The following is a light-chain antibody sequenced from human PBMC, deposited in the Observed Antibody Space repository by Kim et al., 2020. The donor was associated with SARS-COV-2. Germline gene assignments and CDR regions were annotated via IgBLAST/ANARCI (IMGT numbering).Light chain of an antibody. CDR2: SAS. CDR3: QQLNSYPPF. V-gene: IGKV1-9*01. Sequence: ASVGDRVTHTCRASQGISSDLAWYQQKAGKAPKLLIYSASSLQSGVPSRFSGSGSGTEFTLTISSLQPEDFATYYCQQLNSYPPFFGGGTKVDIK. J-gene: IGKJ4*01. CDR1: QGISSD.